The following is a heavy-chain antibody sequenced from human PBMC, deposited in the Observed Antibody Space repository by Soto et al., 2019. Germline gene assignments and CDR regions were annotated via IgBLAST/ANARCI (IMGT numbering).Heavy chain of an antibody. V-gene: IGHV4-30-4*01. Sequence: SETLSLTCTVSGGSISSGDFYWSWIRQPPGKGLELIGNIYFSGSTYYNPSLRSRAIMSVDTSQNQFSLKLSSLTAADTAVYFCARVGDFSDRFDYWGQGALVTVSS. CDR3: ARVGDFSDRFDY. J-gene: IGHJ4*02. CDR2: IYFSGST. CDR1: GGSISSGDFY. D-gene: IGHD4-17*01.